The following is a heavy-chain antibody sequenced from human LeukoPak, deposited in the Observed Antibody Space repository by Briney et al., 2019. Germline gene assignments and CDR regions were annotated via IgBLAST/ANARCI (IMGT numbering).Heavy chain of an antibody. Sequence: ASVKLSCKASGYTFTGYYMHWARQAPGQGLEWMGWINPNSGGTNYAQKFQGRVTMTRDTSISTAYMELSRLRSDDTAVYYCAKVFTMVRGSSEIDYWGQGTLVTVSS. V-gene: IGHV1-2*02. CDR2: INPNSGGT. CDR1: GYTFTGYY. CDR3: AKVFTMVRGSSEIDY. J-gene: IGHJ4*02. D-gene: IGHD3-10*01.